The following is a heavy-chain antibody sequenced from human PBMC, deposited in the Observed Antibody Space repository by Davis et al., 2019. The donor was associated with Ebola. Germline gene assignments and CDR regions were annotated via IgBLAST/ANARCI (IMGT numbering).Heavy chain of an antibody. CDR2: INEYGTEK. V-gene: IGHV3-7*03. CDR1: EFTFSSYG. Sequence: GESLKISCAASEFTFSSYGMTWVRQAPGKGLEWVANINEYGTEKNYVDSVKGRFTISRDNAKNSLFLQLNSLRADDTAVYYCARGQNVFRHWGQGTPVTVSS. CDR3: ARGQNVFRH. J-gene: IGHJ4*02. D-gene: IGHD2/OR15-2a*01.